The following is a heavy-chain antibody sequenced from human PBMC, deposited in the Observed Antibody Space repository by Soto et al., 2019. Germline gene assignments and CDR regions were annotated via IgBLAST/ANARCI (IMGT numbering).Heavy chain of an antibody. V-gene: IGHV1-46*01. D-gene: IGHD6-13*01. CDR1: GYNFVSNH. J-gene: IGHJ4*02. Sequence: QVQLVQSGAAVREPGASVKVSCKTYGYNFVSNHIHWVRQTPAQGLEWMGIINPIDGSISYAQKFRGRVTGTRDTPTSSVYMELRGLTPADTAVYFCERDLFGSWTIDYWGPGTLVTVSS. CDR3: ERDLFGSWTIDY. CDR2: INPIDGSI.